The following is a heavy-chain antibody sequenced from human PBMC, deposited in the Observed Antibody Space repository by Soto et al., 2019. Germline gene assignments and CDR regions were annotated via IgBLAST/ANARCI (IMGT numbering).Heavy chain of an antibody. CDR1: GGSISSSSYY. J-gene: IGHJ4*02. CDR3: ARVSLFRGTRIVRFLGFDY. CDR2: IYYSGST. Sequence: ETLSLTCTVSGGSISSSSYYWGWIRQPPGKGLEWIGSIYYSGSTYYNPSLKSRVTISVDTSKNQFSLKLSSVTAADTAVYYCARVSLFRGTRIVRFLGFDYWGQGTLVTVSS. D-gene: IGHD3-22*01. V-gene: IGHV4-39*01.